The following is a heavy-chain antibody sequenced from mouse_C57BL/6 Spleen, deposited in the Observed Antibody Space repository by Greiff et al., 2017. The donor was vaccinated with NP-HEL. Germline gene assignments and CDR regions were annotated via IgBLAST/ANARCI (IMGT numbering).Heavy chain of an antibody. CDR3: ARSLLRQHGYCDV. D-gene: IGHD1-2*01. CDR1: GYTFTSYW. V-gene: IGHV1-64*01. Sequence: VQLQPPGAELVQPGASVKLSCKASGYTFTSYWMHWVKQRPGQGLAWIGMIHPNRGSTTYNENFKSTATLTVDKSSSTAYMQLSSLTSEDSAVYYCARSLLRQHGYCDVWGTGTTVTVSS. J-gene: IGHJ1*03. CDR2: IHPNRGST.